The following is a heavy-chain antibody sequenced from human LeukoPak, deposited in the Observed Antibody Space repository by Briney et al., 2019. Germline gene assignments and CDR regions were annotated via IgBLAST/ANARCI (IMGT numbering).Heavy chain of an antibody. Sequence: GGSLRLSCAASGFTFSSYAMSWVRQAPGKGLEWVSAISGSGGSTYYADSVKGRFTISRDNSKNTLYLQMNSLRAEDTAVYYCAKDRYHYDSSGYYPYYFDYWGQGTLVTVSS. D-gene: IGHD3-22*01. J-gene: IGHJ4*02. CDR2: ISGSGGST. V-gene: IGHV3-23*01. CDR1: GFTFSSYA. CDR3: AKDRYHYDSSGYYPYYFDY.